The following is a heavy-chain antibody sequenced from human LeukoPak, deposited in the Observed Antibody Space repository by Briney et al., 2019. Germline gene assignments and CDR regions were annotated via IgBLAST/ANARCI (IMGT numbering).Heavy chain of an antibody. Sequence: GGSLRLSCAASGFTFSSYSMTWVRQAPGKGLEWVSSITSSSSYRYYADSVKGRFTISRDNAKNSLYLQMNSLRAEDTAVYYCARDSGGYYKWGLDYWGQGTLVTVSS. CDR3: ARDSGGYYKWGLDY. V-gene: IGHV3-21*01. CDR1: GFTFSSYS. J-gene: IGHJ4*02. CDR2: ITSSSSYR. D-gene: IGHD3-10*01.